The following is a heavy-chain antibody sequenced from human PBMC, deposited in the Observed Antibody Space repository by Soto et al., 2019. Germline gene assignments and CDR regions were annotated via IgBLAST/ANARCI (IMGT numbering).Heavy chain of an antibody. CDR3: ARVFSSSYLFDY. CDR2: IYYSGST. J-gene: IGHJ4*02. Sequence: PSETLSLTCTVSGGSISSGGYYWSWIRQHPGKGLEWIGYIYYSGSTYYNPSLKSRVTISVDTSKNQFSLKLSSVTAADTAVYYCARVFSSSYLFDYWGQGTQVTVSS. V-gene: IGHV4-31*03. D-gene: IGHD6-6*01. CDR1: GGSISSGGYY.